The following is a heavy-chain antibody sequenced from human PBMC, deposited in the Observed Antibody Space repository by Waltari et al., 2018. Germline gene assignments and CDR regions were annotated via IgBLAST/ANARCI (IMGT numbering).Heavy chain of an antibody. V-gene: IGHV1-69*05. CDR3: ARTPSDIVVVPAAMPGYFDY. D-gene: IGHD2-2*01. CDR2: IIPIFGTA. Sequence: QVQLVQSGAEVKKPGSSVKVSCKASGGTFSSYDISWVRQAPGQGLEWMGGIIPIFGTANYAQKFQGRVTITTDESTSTAYMELSSLRSEDTAVYYCARTPSDIVVVPAAMPGYFDYWGQGTLVTVSS. J-gene: IGHJ4*02. CDR1: GGTFSSYD.